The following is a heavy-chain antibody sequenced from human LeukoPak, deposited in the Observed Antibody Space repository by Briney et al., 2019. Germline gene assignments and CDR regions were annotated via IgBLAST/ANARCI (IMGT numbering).Heavy chain of an antibody. V-gene: IGHV3-23*01. Sequence: GGSLRLSCAASGFTFNSYAMSWVRQAPGKGLEWVSGISGSGDNKYYADSVKGRFTISRDNSKNTLYVQVNSLGTEDTAAYYCAKGSYYDSSGSFYFDYWGQGTLVTVSS. J-gene: IGHJ4*02. CDR1: GFTFNSYA. CDR3: AKGSYYDSSGSFYFDY. CDR2: ISGSGDNK. D-gene: IGHD3-22*01.